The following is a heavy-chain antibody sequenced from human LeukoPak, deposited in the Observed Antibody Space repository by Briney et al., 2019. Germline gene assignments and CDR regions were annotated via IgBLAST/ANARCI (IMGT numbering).Heavy chain of an antibody. V-gene: IGHV3-7*01. CDR1: GFTFSSYW. J-gene: IGHJ4*02. D-gene: IGHD3-10*01. Sequence: PGGSLGLSCAASGFTFSSYWMSWVRQAPGKGLEWVANIKQDGSEKYYVDSVKGRFTISRDNAKNSLYLQMNSLRAEDTAVYYCARAKTYYYGSGIGYWGQGTLVTVSS. CDR3: ARAKTYYYGSGIGY. CDR2: IKQDGSEK.